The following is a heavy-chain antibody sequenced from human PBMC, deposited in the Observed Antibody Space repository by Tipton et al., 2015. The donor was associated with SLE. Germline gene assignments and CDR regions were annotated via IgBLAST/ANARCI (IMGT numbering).Heavy chain of an antibody. Sequence: SLRLSCAASGFTFSDYYMSWIRQAPGKGLEWVSYISSSTFYTNYADSVKGRFTISRDNAKSSLYLQMNSLRAEDTAVYYCARPRPIGAAAKLENYFDYWGQGTLVTVSS. V-gene: IGHV3-11*06. J-gene: IGHJ4*02. CDR2: ISSSTFYT. CDR1: GFTFSDYY. D-gene: IGHD6-13*01. CDR3: ARPRPIGAAAKLENYFDY.